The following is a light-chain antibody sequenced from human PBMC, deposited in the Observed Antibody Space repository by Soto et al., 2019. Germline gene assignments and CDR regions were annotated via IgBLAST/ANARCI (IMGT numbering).Light chain of an antibody. CDR2: EVS. J-gene: IGLJ1*01. V-gene: IGLV2-14*01. Sequence: QSALTQPASVSGSPGQSITISCTGTSSDVGGYNYVSWYQQHLGKAPKLMIYEVSNRPSGVSNRFSGSKSGNTASLTISGLQDEDEADYYCSSYTSSSTYVFGTGTKVTV. CDR3: SSYTSSSTYV. CDR1: SSDVGGYNY.